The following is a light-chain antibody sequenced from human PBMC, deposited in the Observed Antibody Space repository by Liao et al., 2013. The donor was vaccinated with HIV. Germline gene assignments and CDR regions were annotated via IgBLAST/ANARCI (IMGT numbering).Light chain of an antibody. CDR3: QVWDSSGDHPV. CDR1: YLEDKH. J-gene: IGLJ3*02. V-gene: IGLV3-21*01. Sequence: SYELTQPPSVSVSPGQTATITCYGVYLEDKHVCWYQQKPGQAPVVVLSYRSDRPSGIADRFSGSNSGNTATLTISRVEAGDEADYYCQVWDSSGDHPVFGGGTKLTVL. CDR2: YRS.